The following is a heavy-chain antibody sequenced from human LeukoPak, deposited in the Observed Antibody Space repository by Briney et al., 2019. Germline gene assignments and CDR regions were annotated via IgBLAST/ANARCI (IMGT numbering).Heavy chain of an antibody. V-gene: IGHV4-39*01. CDR3: TRREAFGELRSDY. CDR2: IYYTGTT. CDR1: GGSISSSYSY. D-gene: IGHD3-10*01. Sequence: SETLSLTCTVSGGSISSSYSYWDWIRQPPGKGLEWVGTIYYTGTTYDNPSLKSRVTVFVGTSKNQFSLQLSSVTAADTAMYYCTRREAFGELRSDYWGQGTLVTVSS. J-gene: IGHJ4*02.